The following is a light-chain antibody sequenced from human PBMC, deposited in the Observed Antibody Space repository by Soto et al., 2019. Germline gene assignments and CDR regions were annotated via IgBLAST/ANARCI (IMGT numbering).Light chain of an antibody. CDR2: AAS. V-gene: IGKV1-39*01. CDR1: QSISSY. Sequence: DIQMTQSPSSLSASVGDRVTITCRASQSISSYLNWYQQKPGKAPKLLIYAASSLQSGVPSRFSGSGSGKDFTITMSSLQPEDFATYYCQQSYSTPGTCGQGTKVEIK. J-gene: IGKJ1*01. CDR3: QQSYSTPGT.